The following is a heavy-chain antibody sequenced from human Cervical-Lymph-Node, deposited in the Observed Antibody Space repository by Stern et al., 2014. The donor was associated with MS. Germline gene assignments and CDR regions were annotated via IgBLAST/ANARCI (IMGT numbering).Heavy chain of an antibody. CDR3: ARGVELVN. J-gene: IGHJ4*02. V-gene: IGHV3-48*01. CDR2: ISSVGGTK. D-gene: IGHD1-7*01. Sequence: VQLVESGGASVQPGGSLRLSCTASGFTFTENSINWVRQAPGKGLEWVAYISSVGGTKHYADSVRGRFTISRDNGRNSVSLQLNSVSGDDTGVYYCARGVELVNWGQGTLVAVSS. CDR1: GFTFTENS.